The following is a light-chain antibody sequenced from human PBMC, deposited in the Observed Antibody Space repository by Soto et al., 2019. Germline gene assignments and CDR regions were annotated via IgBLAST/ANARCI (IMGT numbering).Light chain of an antibody. CDR1: SSDVGSYNL. CDR2: EVT. J-gene: IGLJ1*01. Sequence: QSALTQPASVSGSPGQSITISCTGTSSDVGSYNLVTWYQQHPGKAPKLMVYEVTKRPSGVSNRFSGSKSGNTASLTISGLQAEDEADYYCSSYTSSSTLFGTGTKVTVL. V-gene: IGLV2-14*02. CDR3: SSYTSSSTL.